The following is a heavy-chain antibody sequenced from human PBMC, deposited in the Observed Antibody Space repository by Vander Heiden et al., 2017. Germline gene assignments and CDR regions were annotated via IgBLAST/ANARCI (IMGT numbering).Heavy chain of an antibody. CDR3: AKDLHCSSPSCSTLENDYGMDI. CDR2: VNPISGGT. Sequence: QAQLVQSGAEVKKPGASVTVSCRASVYTFTRYDINWVRQATGQGLEWMGRVNPISGGTDYAQQFKGRVTMTRNTSINTVYMELSSLRSEDTAVYFCAKDLHCSSPSCSTLENDYGMDIWGQGTTVTVSS. CDR1: VYTFTRYD. V-gene: IGHV1-8*01. J-gene: IGHJ6*02. D-gene: IGHD2-2*02.